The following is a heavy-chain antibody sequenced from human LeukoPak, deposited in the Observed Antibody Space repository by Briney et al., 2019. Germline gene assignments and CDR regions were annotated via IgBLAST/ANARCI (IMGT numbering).Heavy chain of an antibody. Sequence: ASVKVSCKASGYTFTSYDINWVRQATGQGLEWMGWMNPNSGNTGYAQKFQGRVTITRNTSISTAYMELSSLRSEDTAVYYCARGPSMVRGVITFGYFDYWGQGTLVTVSS. V-gene: IGHV1-8*03. CDR2: MNPNSGNT. CDR3: ARGPSMVRGVITFGYFDY. J-gene: IGHJ4*02. CDR1: GYTFTSYD. D-gene: IGHD3-10*01.